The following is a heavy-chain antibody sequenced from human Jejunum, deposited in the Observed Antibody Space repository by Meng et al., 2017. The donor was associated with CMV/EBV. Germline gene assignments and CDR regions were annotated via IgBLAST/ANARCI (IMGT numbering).Heavy chain of an antibody. D-gene: IGHD3-10*01. Sequence: CKASGYNFTNYALNWVRQAPGQGLKWVGVINSNTGNPMYAPGFTGRFVFSLDTSVNTAYLQINSLRAEDTAVYFCARKYLSGSGIDYWGQGTLVTVSS. CDR1: GYNFTNYA. J-gene: IGHJ4*02. CDR2: INSNTGNP. V-gene: IGHV7-4-1*02. CDR3: ARKYLSGSGIDY.